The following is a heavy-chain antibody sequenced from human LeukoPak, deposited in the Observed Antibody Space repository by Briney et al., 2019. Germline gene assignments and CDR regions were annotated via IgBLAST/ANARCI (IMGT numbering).Heavy chain of an antibody. CDR2: IYHSGST. Sequence: PSETLSLTCTVSGGSIHNSNYYWSWIRQPPGKGLEWIGYIYHSGSTYYNPSLKSRVTISVDRSKNQFSLKLSSVTAADTAVYYCARAPIRKPTDYWGQGTLVTVSS. J-gene: IGHJ4*02. CDR3: ARAPIRKPTDY. CDR1: GGSIHNSNYY. V-gene: IGHV4-30-2*01.